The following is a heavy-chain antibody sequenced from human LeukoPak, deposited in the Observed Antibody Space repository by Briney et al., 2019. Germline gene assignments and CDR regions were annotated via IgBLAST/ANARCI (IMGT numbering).Heavy chain of an antibody. V-gene: IGHV4-34*01. J-gene: IGHJ4*02. CDR2: LNHSGSI. Sequence: SETLSLTCAGPGGVFSGYYWTWIRQPPGKGLEWIGELNHSGSISYNPSLKSRVTISIDTSKNQFSQKLSSVTAADTAVYYCALQRYYYGSGSYSCLFDYWGQGTLVTVSS. CDR3: ALQRYYYGSGSYSCLFDY. CDR1: GGVFSGYY. D-gene: IGHD3-10*01.